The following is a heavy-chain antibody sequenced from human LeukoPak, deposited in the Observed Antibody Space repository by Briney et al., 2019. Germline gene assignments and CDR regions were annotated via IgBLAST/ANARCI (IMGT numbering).Heavy chain of an antibody. J-gene: IGHJ4*02. V-gene: IGHV3-30*01. CDR2: ISYDGSNK. CDR3: ASTQQQLHV. CDR1: GFTFSSYA. D-gene: IGHD6-13*01. Sequence: GGSLRLSCAASGFTFSSYAVHWVRQAPGKGLEWVAVISYDGSNKYYADSVKGRFTISRDNSKNTLYLQMNSLRAEDTAVYYCASTQQQLHVWGQGTLATVSS.